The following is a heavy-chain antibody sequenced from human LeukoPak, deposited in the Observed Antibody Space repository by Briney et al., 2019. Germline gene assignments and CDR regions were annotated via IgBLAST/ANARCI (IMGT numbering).Heavy chain of an antibody. CDR3: ARASDPWLQLT. CDR1: GFTFSNYW. CDR2: IKQDGSEK. J-gene: IGHJ5*02. Sequence: GRSLRLSCAASGFTFSNYWMIWVRQAPGKGLEWVGNIKQDGSEKRYADSVRGRFSISRDNAQTSLYLQMNSLRAEDTAVYYCARASDPWLQLTWGQGNLVTVSS. D-gene: IGHD5-24*01. V-gene: IGHV3-7*05.